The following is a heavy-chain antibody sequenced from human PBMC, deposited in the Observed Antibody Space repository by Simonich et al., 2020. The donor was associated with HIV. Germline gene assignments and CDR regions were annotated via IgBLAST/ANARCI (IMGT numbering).Heavy chain of an antibody. CDR1: GFPFSSSD. V-gene: IGHV3-13*01. J-gene: IGHJ4*02. CDR3: ARGGPAGYFDF. CDR2: IGTAGDT. Sequence: EVHLVESGGGLVQPGGSLRRSCAASGFPFSSSDMHWVRQATGKDLGRFSAIGTAGDTYYPGSVKGRFTISRENANNSLYLQMNSLRAGDTAMYYCARGGPAGYFDFWGQGTLVTVSS.